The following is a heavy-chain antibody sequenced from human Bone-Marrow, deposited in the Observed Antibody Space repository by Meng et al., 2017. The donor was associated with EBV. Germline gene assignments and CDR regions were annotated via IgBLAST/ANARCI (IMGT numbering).Heavy chain of an antibody. D-gene: IGHD4-23*01. CDR3: ARGGYGGNPLDY. V-gene: IGHV4-30-2*01. CDR2: IYHSGST. CDR1: GGSISSGGYS. J-gene: IGHJ4*02. Sequence: LQRQASGSGLVKPSQTPSLTCAVSGGSISSGGYSWSWIRQPPGKGLEWIGYIYHSGSTYYNPPLKSRVTISVDRSKNQFSLKLGSVTAADTAVYYCARGGYGGNPLDYWGQGTLVTVSS.